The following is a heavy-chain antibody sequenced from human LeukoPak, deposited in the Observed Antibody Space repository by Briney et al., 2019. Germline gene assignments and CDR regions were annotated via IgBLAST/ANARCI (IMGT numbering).Heavy chain of an antibody. CDR3: TRDLYDSSGYVDY. CDR2: IRSKAYGGTT. Sequence: GGSLRLSCTASGFTFGDYAMSWFRQTPGKGLEWVGFIRSKAYGGTTEYAASVKGRFTISRDDSKSIAYLQMNSLKTEDTAVYYCTRDLYDSSGYVDYWGQGTLVTVSS. CDR1: GFTFGDYA. D-gene: IGHD3-22*01. J-gene: IGHJ4*02. V-gene: IGHV3-49*03.